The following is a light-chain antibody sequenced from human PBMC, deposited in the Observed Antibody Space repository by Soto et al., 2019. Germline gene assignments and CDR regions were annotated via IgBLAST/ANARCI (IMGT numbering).Light chain of an antibody. CDR2: DDN. CDR1: SPNIGNNI. J-gene: IGLJ2*01. CDR3: ASWDSSLTGGV. Sequence: QSVLTQPPSVSAAPGQKVTISCSGSSPNIGNNIVSWYQQLPGTAPKLLIYDDNKRPSGIPDRFSGSKSGTSATLGITGLQTGDEAEYYCASWDSSLTGGVFGGGTKLTVL. V-gene: IGLV1-51*02.